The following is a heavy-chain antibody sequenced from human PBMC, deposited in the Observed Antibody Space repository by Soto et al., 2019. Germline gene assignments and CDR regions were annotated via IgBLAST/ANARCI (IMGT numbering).Heavy chain of an antibody. J-gene: IGHJ4*02. D-gene: IGHD6-19*01. V-gene: IGHV3-23*01. CDR3: ARGFWAVAGTRYFDY. CDR2: ISGSGGST. Sequence: QPGGSLRLSCAASGFTFSNYAMNWVRRAPGKGLEWVSVISGSGGSTYYADSVKGRFTISRDNSKNTLYLQVNSLRAEDTAVYYCARGFWAVAGTRYFDYWGQGTLVTVSS. CDR1: GFTFSNYA.